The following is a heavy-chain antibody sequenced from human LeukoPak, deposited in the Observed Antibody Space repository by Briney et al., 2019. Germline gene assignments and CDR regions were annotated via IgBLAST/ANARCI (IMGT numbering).Heavy chain of an antibody. D-gene: IGHD2-2*02. CDR2: IYYSGST. Sequence: SETLSLTCTVSGGSISSYYWSWIRQPPGKGLEWIGYIYYSGSTNYNPSLKSRVTISVDTSKNQFSLKLSSVTAADTAVYYCAAVPAAIQWFTLDYWGQGTLVTVSS. J-gene: IGHJ4*02. CDR1: GGSISSYY. CDR3: AAVPAAIQWFTLDY. V-gene: IGHV4-59*01.